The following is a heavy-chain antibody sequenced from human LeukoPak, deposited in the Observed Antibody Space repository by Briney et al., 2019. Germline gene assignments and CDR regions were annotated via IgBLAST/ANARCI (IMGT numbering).Heavy chain of an antibody. J-gene: IGHJ4*02. CDR2: IIPIFGTA. Sequence: GASVKVSCKASGGTLSSYAISWARQAPGQGLEWMGGIIPIFGTANYAQKFQGRVTITADESTSTAYMELSSLRSEDTAVYYCARGQLNGYCSGGSCSSLDYWGQGTLVTVSS. CDR1: GGTLSSYA. CDR3: ARGQLNGYCSGGSCSSLDY. V-gene: IGHV1-69*01. D-gene: IGHD2-15*01.